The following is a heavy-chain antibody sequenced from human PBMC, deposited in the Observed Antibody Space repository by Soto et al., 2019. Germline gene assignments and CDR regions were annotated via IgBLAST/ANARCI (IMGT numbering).Heavy chain of an antibody. CDR3: ASPTGKLDY. J-gene: IGHJ4*02. Sequence: QVQLVQSGADVKKPRSSVKVSCRTSGGTFSNYAISWVRQAPGQGLEWMGGIVPIFGTATYAQKFQGRVTITADESTSTAYMELSSLRSDDTAVYYCASPTGKLDYWGQGTLVTVSS. CDR1: GGTFSNYA. V-gene: IGHV1-69*01. CDR2: IVPIFGTA. D-gene: IGHD2-8*02.